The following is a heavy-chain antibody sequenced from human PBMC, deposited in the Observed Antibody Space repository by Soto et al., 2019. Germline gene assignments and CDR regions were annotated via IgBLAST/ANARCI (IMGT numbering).Heavy chain of an antibody. CDR1: GGSVTTGSCN. CDR3: ARDGHGMDV. V-gene: IGHV4-61*01. J-gene: IGHJ6*02. Sequence: QVQLQEAGPGLVRPSETLSLTCTVSGGSVTTGSCNWSWIRRPPGKGREWIGNISFTGITHYNPSINNRVTMTVDTSKNQFSLTVTSVTAADTAVYYCARDGHGMDVWGQGTTVTVSS. CDR2: ISFTGIT.